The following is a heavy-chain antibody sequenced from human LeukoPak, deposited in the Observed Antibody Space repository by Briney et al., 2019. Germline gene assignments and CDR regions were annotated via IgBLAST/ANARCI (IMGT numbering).Heavy chain of an antibody. J-gene: IGHJ6*03. CDR1: GFTVSSYF. Sequence: GGSLRLSCAASGFTVSSYFMSWVRQAPGKGLEWVSVIYSGGSTFYADSVKGRFTISRDNSKNTLYLQMNSLRAEDTAVYYCARPPSVVPAAIFASRYYYYYMDVWGKGTTVTVSS. V-gene: IGHV3-53*01. CDR2: IYSGGST. CDR3: ARPPSVVPAAIFASRYYYYYMDV. D-gene: IGHD2-2*01.